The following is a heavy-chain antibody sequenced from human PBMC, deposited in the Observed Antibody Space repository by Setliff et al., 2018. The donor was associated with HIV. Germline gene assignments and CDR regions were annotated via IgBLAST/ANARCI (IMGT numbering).Heavy chain of an antibody. Sequence: SETLSLTCTVSGGSISSYYWSWIRQPPGKALEWIGYIYTSGSTNYNPSLKSRVTISIDTSKKQLSLRLASVTAADSAVYYCARESYGSGTYDYWGQGTLVTVSS. D-gene: IGHD3-10*01. CDR2: IYTSGST. V-gene: IGHV4-4*08. CDR3: ARESYGSGTYDY. CDR1: GGSISSYY. J-gene: IGHJ4*02.